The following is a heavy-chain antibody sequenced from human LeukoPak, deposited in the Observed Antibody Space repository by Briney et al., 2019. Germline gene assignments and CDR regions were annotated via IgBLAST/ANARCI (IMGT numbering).Heavy chain of an antibody. CDR2: IWYDGSNK. CDR3: ANKKWLEN. J-gene: IGHJ4*02. D-gene: IGHD6-19*01. V-gene: IGHV3-33*06. Sequence: GGSLRLSCAASGFIFSSYVTHWVRQAPGKGLEWVAVIWYDGSNKYYADSVKGRFTISRDNSKNTLYLQMNSLRAEDTAVYYCANKKWLENWGQGTLVTVSS. CDR1: GFIFSSYV.